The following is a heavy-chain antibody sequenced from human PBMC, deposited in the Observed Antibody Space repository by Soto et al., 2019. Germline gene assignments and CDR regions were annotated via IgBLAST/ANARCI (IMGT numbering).Heavy chain of an antibody. CDR3: ARDLSWGSNWYYYMDV. CDR2: ISSSSSVI. Sequence: ESGGGLVQPGGSLRLSCATSGFILSDCAMNWVRQASGKGLEWVSYISSSSSVIDYADSVKGRFTVSRDNARNSLYLQMNSLRAEDTAVYYCARDLSWGSNWYYYMDVWGKGTTVTVSS. CDR1: GFILSDCA. D-gene: IGHD7-27*01. V-gene: IGHV3-48*01. J-gene: IGHJ6*03.